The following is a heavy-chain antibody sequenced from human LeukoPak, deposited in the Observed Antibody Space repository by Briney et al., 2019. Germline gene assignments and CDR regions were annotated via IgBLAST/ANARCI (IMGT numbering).Heavy chain of an antibody. Sequence: ASVKVSCKASGYTFTSYYMHWVRQAPGQGLEWMGIINPSGGSTSYAQKFQGRVTMTRNTSISTAYMELSSLRSEDTAVYYCARGLYCSSTSCYIVLVYGMDVWGQGATVTVSS. CDR2: INPSGGST. V-gene: IGHV1-46*01. D-gene: IGHD2-2*02. CDR3: ARGLYCSSTSCYIVLVYGMDV. CDR1: GYTFTSYY. J-gene: IGHJ6*02.